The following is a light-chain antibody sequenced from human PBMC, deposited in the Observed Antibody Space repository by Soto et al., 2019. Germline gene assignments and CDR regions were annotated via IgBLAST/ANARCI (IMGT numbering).Light chain of an antibody. V-gene: IGKV4-1*01. Sequence: DIVLTQSPNSLPGSLGERATIACNPTRSLFSTSNLKNYLAWYQHKPGQPPRLLINWASARESGVPDRFSGAGSGTDFTLTISSLQAEDVAVYFCQQYYGTPLTFGGGTKVEIK. CDR2: WAS. J-gene: IGKJ4*01. CDR1: RSLFSTSNLKNY. CDR3: QQYYGTPLT.